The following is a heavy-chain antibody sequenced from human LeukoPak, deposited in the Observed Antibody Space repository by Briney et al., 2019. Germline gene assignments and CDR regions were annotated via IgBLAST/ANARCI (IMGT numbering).Heavy chain of an antibody. V-gene: IGHV4-38-2*02. J-gene: IGHJ4*02. Sequence: SETLSLTCTVSGYSISSGYYWGWIRQPPGKGLEWIGSIYHSGSTYYNPSLKSRVTISVDTSKNQFSLKLSSVTAADTAVYYCARGEGVTTNYNYWGQGTLVTVSS. CDR3: ARGEGVTTNYNY. CDR1: GYSISSGYY. D-gene: IGHD4-17*01. CDR2: IYHSGST.